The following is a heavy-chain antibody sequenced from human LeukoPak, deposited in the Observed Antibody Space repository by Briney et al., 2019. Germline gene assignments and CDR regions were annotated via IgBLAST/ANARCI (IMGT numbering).Heavy chain of an antibody. CDR1: GYTFTSYD. V-gene: IGHV1-8*01. CDR3: ARGGSSWSYYYYYYMDV. Sequence: GASVKVSCKASGYTFTSYDINWVRQATGQGLEWMGWMNPNSGNTGYAQKFQGRVTMTRNTSISTAYMELSSLRSEDTAVYYCARGGSSWSYYYYYYMDVWGQGTLVTVSS. J-gene: IGHJ6*03. D-gene: IGHD6-13*01. CDR2: MNPNSGNT.